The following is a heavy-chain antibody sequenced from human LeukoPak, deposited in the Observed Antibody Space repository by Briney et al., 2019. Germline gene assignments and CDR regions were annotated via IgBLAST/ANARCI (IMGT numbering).Heavy chain of an antibody. D-gene: IGHD6-13*01. CDR2: IIPIFGTA. Sequence: SVKVSCKASGGTFSSYAISWVPQAPGQGLEWMGGIIPIFGTANYAQKFQGRVTITADESTSTAYMQLSSLRSEDTAVYYCAGRFGSSLSWFDPSGQGTLVTVSS. V-gene: IGHV1-69*13. CDR1: GGTFSSYA. CDR3: AGRFGSSLSWFDP. J-gene: IGHJ5*02.